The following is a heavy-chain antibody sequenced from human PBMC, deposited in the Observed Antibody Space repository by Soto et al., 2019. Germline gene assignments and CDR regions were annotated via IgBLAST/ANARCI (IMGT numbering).Heavy chain of an antibody. CDR2: IWYDGSNK. CDR3: ARDWDSTTLIDY. V-gene: IGHV3-33*01. CDR1: GFTFSSYG. Sequence: ESGGGVVQPGRSLRLSCAASGFTFSSYGMHWVRQAPGKGLEWVAVIWYDGSNKYYADSVKGRFTISRDNSKNTLYLQMNSLRAEDTAVYYCARDWDSTTLIDYWGQGTLVTVSS. D-gene: IGHD4-17*01. J-gene: IGHJ4*02.